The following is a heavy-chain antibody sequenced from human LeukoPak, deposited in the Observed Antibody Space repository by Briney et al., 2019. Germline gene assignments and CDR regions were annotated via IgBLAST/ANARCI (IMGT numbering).Heavy chain of an antibody. CDR1: GYSFTSYW. CDR2: IYPGDSDT. V-gene: IGHV5-51*01. Sequence: GESLKISCKGSGYSFTSYWIGWVRQMPGKGLEWMGIIYPGDSDTRYSPSFQGQVTISADKSISTAYLQWSSLKASDTAMYYRARQLPLIAPLGEVWFDPWGQGTLVTVSS. J-gene: IGHJ5*02. CDR3: ARQLPLIAPLGEVWFDP. D-gene: IGHD3-10*01.